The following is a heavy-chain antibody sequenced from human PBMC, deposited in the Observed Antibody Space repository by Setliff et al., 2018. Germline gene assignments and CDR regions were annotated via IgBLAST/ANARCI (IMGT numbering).Heavy chain of an antibody. CDR1: GGTFSRYA. V-gene: IGHV1-69*10. CDR2: IIPILGVA. J-gene: IGHJ6*02. Sequence: SVKVSCKASGGTFSRYAINWVRQAPGQGLEWMGGIIPILGVANYAQKFQDRVTISADESTNTAYMELTSLRSEDTAVYYCARGTPAKEGGGYKDVAPFGYDMDVWGQGTTVTVSS. D-gene: IGHD5-12*01. CDR3: ARGTPAKEGGGYKDVAPFGYDMDV.